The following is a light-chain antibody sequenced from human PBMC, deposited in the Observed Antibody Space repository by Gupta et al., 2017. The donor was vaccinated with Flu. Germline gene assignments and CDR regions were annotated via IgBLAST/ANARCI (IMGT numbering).Light chain of an antibody. V-gene: IGKV1-33*01. J-gene: IGKJ4*01. CDR2: AAS. Sequence: DIQMTQSPSSLSASVGDRVTITCQASQEISRLLTWYQQKPGKAPKLLIYAASTLETGVPSRFRGSGSGTDFTFTISNLQPEDFATYYCQQEDNFPITFGRGTKVEIK. CDR1: QEISRL. CDR3: QQEDNFPIT.